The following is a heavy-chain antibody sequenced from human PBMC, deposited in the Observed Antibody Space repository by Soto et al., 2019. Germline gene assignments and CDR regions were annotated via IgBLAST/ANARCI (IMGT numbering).Heavy chain of an antibody. J-gene: IGHJ6*02. CDR2: FDPEDGET. CDR3: ATTITIFGVVTYGMDV. Sequence: ASVKVSCKVSGYTLTELSMHWVRQAPGKGLEWMGGFDPEDGETIYAPKFQGRVTMTEDTSTDTAYMELSSLRSEDTAVYYCATTITIFGVVTYGMDVWGQGTTVTVSS. V-gene: IGHV1-24*01. D-gene: IGHD3-3*01. CDR1: GYTLTELS.